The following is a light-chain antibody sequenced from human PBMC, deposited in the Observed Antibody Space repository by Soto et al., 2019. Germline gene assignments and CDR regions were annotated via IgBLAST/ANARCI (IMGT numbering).Light chain of an antibody. CDR1: QSLLHSNGYNY. CDR2: LGS. CDR3: MQALQIPPT. V-gene: IGKV2-28*01. Sequence: DIVMTQSPLSLPVTPGEPASMSCRSSQSLLHSNGYNYFDLYLQKPGQSHQLLIYLGSNRASGVPDRFSGSGSGTDFTLKISRVEAEDVGVYYCMQALQIPPTFGQGTRLEIK. J-gene: IGKJ5*01.